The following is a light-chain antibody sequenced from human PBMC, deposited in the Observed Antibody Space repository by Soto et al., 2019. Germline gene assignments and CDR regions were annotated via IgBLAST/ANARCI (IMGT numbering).Light chain of an antibody. CDR1: QSVSSN. J-gene: IGKJ1*01. CDR2: GAS. V-gene: IGKV3-15*01. CDR3: QHYNNWPPWT. Sequence: EIVMTQSPATLSVSPGERATLSCRASQSVSSNLAWYQQKLGQAPRLLIYGASTRATGIPARFSGSGSGTEFTLTISSPQSDDFAVYYCQHYNNWPPWTFGQGTKVEIK.